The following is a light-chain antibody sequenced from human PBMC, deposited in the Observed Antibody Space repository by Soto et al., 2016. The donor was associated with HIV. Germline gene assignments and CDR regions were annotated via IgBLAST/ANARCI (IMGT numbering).Light chain of an antibody. CDR1: QGIKNE. J-gene: IGKJ2*01. V-gene: IGKV1-6*01. CDR3: LQDYDRPYT. CDR2: ATS. Sequence: AIQMTQSPSSLSASLGDRVTIICRASQGIKNELGWYQQKPGKAPKLLIYATSSLGGGVPSRFSGSGSGTDFTLTISSLQPEDSASYFCLQDYDRPYTFGQGPSWRSN.